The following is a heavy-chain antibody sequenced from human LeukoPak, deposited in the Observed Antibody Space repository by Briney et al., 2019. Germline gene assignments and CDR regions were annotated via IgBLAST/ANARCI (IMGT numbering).Heavy chain of an antibody. Sequence: GESLKISCKGSGYSFTSYWIGWVRQMPGKGLEWMGIIYPPDSDTRYSPSLQGQVTISADKSISTAYLQWSNLKASDTAMYYCARRGRYYDILTAYQADWYFDLWGRGTLVTVSS. CDR3: ARRGRYYDILTAYQADWYFDL. D-gene: IGHD3-9*01. CDR1: GYSFTSYW. V-gene: IGHV5-51*01. J-gene: IGHJ2*01. CDR2: IYPPDSDT.